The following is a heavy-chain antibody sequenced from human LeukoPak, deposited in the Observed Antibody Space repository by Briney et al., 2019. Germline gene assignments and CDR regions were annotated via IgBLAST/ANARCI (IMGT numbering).Heavy chain of an antibody. CDR1: GFTFGDYA. CDR3: TRSRFRRLELLYFDY. J-gene: IGHJ4*02. Sequence: GGSLRLSCTASGFTFGDYAMSWFPQAPGKGLEWVRIIRSKAYGGTTEYAASVKGRFTISRDDSKSIAYLQMNSLKTEDTAVYYCTRSRFRRLELLYFDYWGQGTLVTVSS. D-gene: IGHD1-7*01. V-gene: IGHV3-49*03. CDR2: IRSKAYGGTT.